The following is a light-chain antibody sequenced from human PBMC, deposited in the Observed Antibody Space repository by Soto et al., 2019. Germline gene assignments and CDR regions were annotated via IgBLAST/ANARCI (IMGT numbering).Light chain of an antibody. CDR2: GAS. CDR1: QSVSSD. J-gene: IGKJ1*01. V-gene: IGKV3-20*01. CDR3: QQYGSSGT. Sequence: EIVMTQSPATLPVSPGERATLSCRASQSVSSDVAWYHQKPGQAPRLLIYGASNRATGIPDRFSGSGSGTDFTLTISRLEPEDFAVYYCQQYGSSGTFGQGTQVDI.